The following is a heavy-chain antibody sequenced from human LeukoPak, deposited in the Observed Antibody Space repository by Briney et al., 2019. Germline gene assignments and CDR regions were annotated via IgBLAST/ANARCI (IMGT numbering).Heavy chain of an antibody. CDR3: ARVSGYSGYEVDY. CDR1: GYTFTGYY. D-gene: IGHD5-12*01. CDR2: INPNSGGT. J-gene: IGHJ4*02. V-gene: IGHV1-2*02. Sequence: ASVKVSCKASGYTFTGYYMHWVRQAPGQGLEWMGWINPNSGGTNYAQKFQGRVTMTRDTSISTAYMELSRLRSDDTAVYYCARVSGYSGYEVDYWGQGTLVTVSS.